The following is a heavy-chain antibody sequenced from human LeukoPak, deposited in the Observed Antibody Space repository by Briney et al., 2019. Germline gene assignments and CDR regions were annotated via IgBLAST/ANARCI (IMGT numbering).Heavy chain of an antibody. J-gene: IGHJ5*02. Sequence: PGGSLRLSCAASGFTFSSYWMSWVRQAPGKGLEWVANIKQDGSEKYYVDSVKGRFTISRDNAKNSLYLQMNSLRAEDTAVYYCARSSEYSSSPGIPWGQGTLVTVSS. CDR1: GFTFSSYW. D-gene: IGHD6-6*01. CDR2: IKQDGSEK. CDR3: ARSSEYSSSPGIP. V-gene: IGHV3-7*01.